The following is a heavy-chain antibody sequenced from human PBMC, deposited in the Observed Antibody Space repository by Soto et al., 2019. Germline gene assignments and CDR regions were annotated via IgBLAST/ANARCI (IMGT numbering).Heavy chain of an antibody. V-gene: IGHV4-59*01. CDR3: AAGEASSRNFAPYHLDF. D-gene: IGHD6-13*01. Sequence: SETLCLTCTVSGGSMRNYFWTWIRQPPGKGLEWIGYIHYSGTTSFFPSYNPSLRSRVTISEDTSKNQFSLKLLSVTTADTAVYFCAAGEASSRNFAPYHLDFWGQGTLVIVSS. CDR2: IHYSGTT. CDR1: GGSMRNYF. J-gene: IGHJ4*02.